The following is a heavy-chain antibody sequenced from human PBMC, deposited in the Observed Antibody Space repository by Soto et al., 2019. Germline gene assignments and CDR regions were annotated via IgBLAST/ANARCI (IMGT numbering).Heavy chain of an antibody. CDR1: GASISSNY. CDR3: ARVLGYGGKGLVDY. CDR2: ISYNGNT. Sequence: QVHLQESGPGLVKPSETLSLTCAVSGASISSNYWSWIRQPPGKGLEWIGYISYNGNTNYNPSLRSRVTMSVETSKNQFDLELRSVTAADTAIYYCARVLGYGGKGLVDYWGQGTLVTVSS. D-gene: IGHD2-15*01. V-gene: IGHV4-59*01. J-gene: IGHJ4*02.